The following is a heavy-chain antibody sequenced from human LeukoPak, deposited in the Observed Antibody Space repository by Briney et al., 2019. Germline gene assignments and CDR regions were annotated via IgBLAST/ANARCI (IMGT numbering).Heavy chain of an antibody. CDR1: GGSISSSIYY. CDR3: ARGYCTTTSCYSDAFDI. D-gene: IGHD2-2*01. Sequence: SETLSLTCIVSGGSISSSIYYWAWVRQPPGKGLEWIGYIYYSGSTYYNPSLKSRVTISVGTSKNQFSLKLRSVTAADTAVYYCARGYCTTTSCYSDAFDIWGQGTLVTVSS. V-gene: IGHV4-30-4*08. J-gene: IGHJ3*02. CDR2: IYYSGST.